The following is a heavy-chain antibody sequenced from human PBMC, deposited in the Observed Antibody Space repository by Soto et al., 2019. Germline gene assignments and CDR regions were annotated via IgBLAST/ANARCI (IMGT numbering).Heavy chain of an antibody. V-gene: IGHV4-59*11. CDR2: IYYSGST. CDR1: GDSIKTHY. CDR3: ASGWMAAFDN. Sequence: SETLSLTCNVTGDSIKTHYWSWIRLAPGKGLEWIGYIYYSGSTLYNPSLKRRVTISADTAKNQFSLRLTSLTAADTAVYYCASGWMAAFDNWGQGTLVTVSS. J-gene: IGHJ4*02. D-gene: IGHD2-2*03.